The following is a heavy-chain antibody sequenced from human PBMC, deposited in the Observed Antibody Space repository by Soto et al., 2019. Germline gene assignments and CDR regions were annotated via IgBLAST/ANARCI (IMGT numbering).Heavy chain of an antibody. V-gene: IGHV1-3*01. CDR1: GYTFTSYA. Sequence: ASVKVSCKASGYTFTSYAMHWVRQAPGQRLEWMGWINAGNGNTKYSQKFQGRVTITRDTSASTAYMELSSLRSEDTAVYYCARGMSSSWYLRFDYWGQGTLVTVSS. CDR3: ARGMSSSWYLRFDY. CDR2: INAGNGNT. J-gene: IGHJ4*02. D-gene: IGHD6-13*01.